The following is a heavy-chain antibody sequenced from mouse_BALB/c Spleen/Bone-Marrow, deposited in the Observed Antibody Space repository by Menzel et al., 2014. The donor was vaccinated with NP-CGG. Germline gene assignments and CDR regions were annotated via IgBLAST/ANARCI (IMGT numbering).Heavy chain of an antibody. V-gene: IGHV1-52*01. Sequence: QVQLQQSGAELVRPGASVKLSCKASGYTFTSYWMTWVRQRPEQGLEWIGRIDPYDSETHYNQKFKDKAILTVDKSSSTAYMQLSSLTSEDSAVYYCARGRDYDVFSYWGQGTLVTVSA. CDR3: ARGRDYDVFSY. J-gene: IGHJ3*01. CDR1: GYTFTSYW. D-gene: IGHD2-4*01. CDR2: IDPYDSET.